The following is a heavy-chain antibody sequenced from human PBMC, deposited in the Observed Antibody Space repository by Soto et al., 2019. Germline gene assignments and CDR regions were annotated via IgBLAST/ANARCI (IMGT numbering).Heavy chain of an antibody. D-gene: IGHD3-22*01. Sequence: GGSLRLSCAASGFIFENFGMSWVRQAPGKGLEWISAIRGSGFKKYYADYGKGRFTISRDNSKSTLYMQMNSLRAEVTAVYYCAKDPITMIVEVISNPDAFDIWGQGTMVTVSS. CDR1: GFIFENFG. CDR3: AKDPITMIVEVISNPDAFDI. V-gene: IGHV3-23*01. J-gene: IGHJ3*02. CDR2: IRGSGFKK.